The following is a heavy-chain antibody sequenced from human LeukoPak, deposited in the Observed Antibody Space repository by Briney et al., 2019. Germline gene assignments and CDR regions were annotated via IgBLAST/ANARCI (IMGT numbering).Heavy chain of an antibody. CDR3: ARDRKKIPIRFDY. Sequence: TGGSLRLSCAASGFTFSSYSMTWVRQAPGKGLEWFSYISSSSSTIYYADSVKGRFTISRDNAKNSLYLQMNSLRDEDTAVYYCARDRKKIPIRFDYWGQGTLVTVSS. CDR1: GFTFSSYS. D-gene: IGHD1-14*01. CDR2: ISSSSSTI. J-gene: IGHJ4*02. V-gene: IGHV3-48*02.